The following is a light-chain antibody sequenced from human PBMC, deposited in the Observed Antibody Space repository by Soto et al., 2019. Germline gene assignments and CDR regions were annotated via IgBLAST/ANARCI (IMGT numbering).Light chain of an antibody. CDR2: DVS. V-gene: IGLV2-14*01. CDR1: SSDVGGYNY. CDR3: SSYTSTSSYV. J-gene: IGLJ1*01. Sequence: QSALTQPASVSGSPGQSITISCTGTSSDVGGYNYVCWYQQHPGKAPKLVISDVSHRPSGVSDRFSGSKSGNTASLSISGLLVEDEADYYGSSYTSTSSYVFGPGTKVTVL.